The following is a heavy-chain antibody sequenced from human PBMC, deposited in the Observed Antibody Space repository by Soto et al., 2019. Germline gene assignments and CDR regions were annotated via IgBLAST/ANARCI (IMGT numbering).Heavy chain of an antibody. D-gene: IGHD6-13*01. CDR2: IYYSGST. V-gene: IGHV4-59*01. CDR3: ARSLSIAAAGIGY. J-gene: IGHJ4*02. Sequence: ASETLSLTCTVSGGSISSYYWSWIRQPPGKGLEWIGYIYYSGSTNYNPSLKSRVTISVDTSKNQFSLKLSSVTAADTAVYYCARSLSIAAAGIGYWGQGTLVTVSS. CDR1: GGSISSYY.